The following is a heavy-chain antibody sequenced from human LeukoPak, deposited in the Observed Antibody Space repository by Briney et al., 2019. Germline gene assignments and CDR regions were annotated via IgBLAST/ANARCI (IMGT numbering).Heavy chain of an antibody. D-gene: IGHD2-2*01. CDR3: GRDCSSTRCERGGGVFDYYYYMDV. V-gene: IGHV3-21*01. CDR2: ISSSSSYI. CDR1: GFTFSSYW. J-gene: IGHJ6*03. Sequence: GGSLRLSCAASGFTFSSYWMHWVRQAPGKGLVWVSSISSSSSYIYYADSVKGRFTISRDNAKNSLYLQMNSLRAEDTAVYYCGRDCSSTRCERGGGVFDYYYYMDVWGKGTTVTVSS.